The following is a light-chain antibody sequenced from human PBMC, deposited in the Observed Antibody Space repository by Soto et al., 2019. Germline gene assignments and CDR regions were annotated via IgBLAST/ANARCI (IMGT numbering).Light chain of an antibody. CDR3: QSYDTSLSGVI. Sequence: QSVLTQTPSVSGAPGQKITMSCTGSSSNIGAGYDVHWYQQLPGAAPRLLIYADNNRLSGVPDRFSASNSGTSASLAITGLQGEDEAVYYCQSYDTSLSGVIFGAGTQLTVL. J-gene: IGLJ2*01. CDR1: SSNIGAGYD. CDR2: ADN. V-gene: IGLV1-40*01.